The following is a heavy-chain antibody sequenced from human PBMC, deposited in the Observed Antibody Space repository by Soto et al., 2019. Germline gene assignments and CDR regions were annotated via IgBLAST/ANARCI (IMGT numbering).Heavy chain of an antibody. J-gene: IGHJ6*02. CDR3: ARDQRYSYGLRYYYYGMDV. CDR1: GYTFTSYA. D-gene: IGHD5-18*01. CDR2: INAGNGNT. Sequence: QVQLVQSGAEEKKPGASVKVSCKASGYTFTSYAMHWVRQAPGQRLEWMGWINAGNGNTKYSQKFQGRVTITRDTSASPAYMELSSLRSEDTAVYYCARDQRYSYGLRYYYYGMDVWGQGTTVTVSS. V-gene: IGHV1-3*05.